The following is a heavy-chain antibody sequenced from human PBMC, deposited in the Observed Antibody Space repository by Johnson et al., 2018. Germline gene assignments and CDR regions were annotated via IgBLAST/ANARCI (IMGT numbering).Heavy chain of an antibody. CDR2: IPHSGST. CDR1: GGSFSGYS. V-gene: IGHV4-34*01. CDR3: ARRHVGSDV. D-gene: IGHD1-26*01. J-gene: IGHJ6*04. Sequence: QVQLVQCGAGLLKPSETXSLTCAVYGGSFSGYSWSWIRQPPGTGLEWIGEIPHSGSTNYNPSLKSRVTIPVDTPKNQFPLKQSSVPAADTAGYYCARRHVGSDVWGKGTTVTVSS.